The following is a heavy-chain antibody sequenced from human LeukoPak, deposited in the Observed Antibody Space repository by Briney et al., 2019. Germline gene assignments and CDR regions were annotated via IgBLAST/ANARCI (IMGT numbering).Heavy chain of an antibody. CDR1: GFTFSDYY. V-gene: IGHV3-11*01. CDR2: ISSSGSTI. D-gene: IGHD3-16*01. J-gene: IGHJ4*02. Sequence: GGSLRLSCAASGFTFSDYYMSWIRQAPGKGLEWVSYISSSGSTIYYADSVKGRFTISRDNAKNSLYLQMNSLRAEDTAAYYCARPTYYDYVWGSYPPVIDYWGQGTLVTVSS. CDR3: ARPTYYDYVWGSYPPVIDY.